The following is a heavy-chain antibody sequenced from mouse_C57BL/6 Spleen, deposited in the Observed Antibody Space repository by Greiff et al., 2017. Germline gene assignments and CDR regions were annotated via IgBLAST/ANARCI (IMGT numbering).Heavy chain of an antibody. CDR3: AREVYYDYDGGAY. J-gene: IGHJ3*01. CDR2: ISDGGSYT. V-gene: IGHV5-4*01. D-gene: IGHD2-4*01. CDR1: GFTFSSYA. Sequence: DVHLVESGGGLVKPGGSLKLSCAASGFTFSSYAMSWVRQTPEKRLEWVATISDGGSYTYYPDNVKGRFTISRDNAKNNLYLQMSHLKSEDTAMYYCAREVYYDYDGGAYWGQGTLVTVSA.